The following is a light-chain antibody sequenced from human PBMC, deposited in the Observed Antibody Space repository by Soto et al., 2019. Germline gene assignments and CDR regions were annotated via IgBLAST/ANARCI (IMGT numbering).Light chain of an antibody. CDR1: SSNVGGYND. CDR3: QSYAGSNKHVV. J-gene: IGLJ2*01. Sequence: QSVLTQPPSASGAPGQSVTISCTGTSSNVGGYNDVSWYQQHPGKAPKLMIYEVSKRPSGVPDRFSGSKSGNTASLTVSGLQAEDEADYYCQSYAGSNKHVVFGGGTKVTVL. V-gene: IGLV2-8*01. CDR2: EVS.